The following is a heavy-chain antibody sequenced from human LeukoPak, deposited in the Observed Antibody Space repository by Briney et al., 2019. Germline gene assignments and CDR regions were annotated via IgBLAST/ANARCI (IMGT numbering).Heavy chain of an antibody. J-gene: IGHJ4*02. D-gene: IGHD1-26*01. CDR3: ARDLSGGYSIDY. V-gene: IGHV3-30-3*01. CDR1: GFTFSRNG. Sequence: GSLRLSCAASGFTFSRNGMRWVRQAPGKGLEWVADVSHDGSDKDYADSVKGRFTISRDNSNNTVYLQMNSLRPEDTAMYYCARDLSGGYSIDYWGQGALVIVSS. CDR2: VSHDGSDK.